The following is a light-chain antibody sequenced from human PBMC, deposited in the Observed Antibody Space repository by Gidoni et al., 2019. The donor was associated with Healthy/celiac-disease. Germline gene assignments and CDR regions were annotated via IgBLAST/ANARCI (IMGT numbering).Light chain of an antibody. J-gene: IGKJ2*01. Sequence: SQSVLYSSNNKNYLAWYQQKPGQPPKLLIYWASTRESGVPDRFSGSGSGTDFTLTISSLQAEDVAVYYCQQYYSTPYTFGQVTKLEIK. CDR3: QQYYSTPYT. V-gene: IGKV4-1*01. CDR2: WAS. CDR1: QSVLYSSNNKNY.